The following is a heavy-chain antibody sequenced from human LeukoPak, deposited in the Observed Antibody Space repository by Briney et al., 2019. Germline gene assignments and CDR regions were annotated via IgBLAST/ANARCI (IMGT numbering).Heavy chain of an antibody. CDR2: IWYDGSNE. J-gene: IGHJ4*02. CDR3: AREMAV. Sequence: PGRSPRLSCAASGFSFGTYSMHWARQVPGKGLEWVAVIWYDGSNEDYADSVKGRLTISRDNSKNTLYLQMNSLRAEDTAVYYCAREMAVWGQGALVTVSS. CDR1: GFSFGTYS. V-gene: IGHV3-33*01. D-gene: IGHD2-8*01.